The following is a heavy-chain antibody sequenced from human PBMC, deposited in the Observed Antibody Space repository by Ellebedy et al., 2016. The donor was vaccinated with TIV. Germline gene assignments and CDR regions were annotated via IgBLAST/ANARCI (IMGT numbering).Heavy chain of an antibody. J-gene: IGHJ6*02. D-gene: IGHD2-2*01. CDR2: ISYDGSNK. CDR3: ARGHIVVVPAALKTYYYYYYGMDV. CDR1: GFTFSSYG. Sequence: PGGSLRLSCAASGFTFSSYGMHWVRQAPGKGLEWVAVISYDGSNKYYADSVKGRFTISRDNSKNTLYLQMSSLRAEDTAVYYCARGHIVVVPAALKTYYYYYYGMDVWGQGTTVTVSS. V-gene: IGHV3-30*03.